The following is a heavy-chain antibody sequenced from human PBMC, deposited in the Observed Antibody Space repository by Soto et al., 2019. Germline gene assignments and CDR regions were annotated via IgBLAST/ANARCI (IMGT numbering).Heavy chain of an antibody. CDR3: SADHPHTAIGWPV. Sequence: GASVKVSCKASGFDFGSFGIQFLRQTRGRGLEWIGWIVVASGRTNYARQFQGRVAFSRDMSSTTAYMDLFDLKSDDTAVYFCSADHPHTAIGWPVWGQETTVTVSS. CDR2: IVVASGRT. J-gene: IGHJ6*02. V-gene: IGHV1-58*02. CDR1: GFDFGSFG. D-gene: IGHD4-17*01.